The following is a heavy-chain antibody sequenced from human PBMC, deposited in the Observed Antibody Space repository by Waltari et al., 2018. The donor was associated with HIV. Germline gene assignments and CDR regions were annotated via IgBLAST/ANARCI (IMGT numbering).Heavy chain of an antibody. V-gene: IGHV5-51*03. CDR2: VYPADSDT. CDR3: ARRLVGADAFEI. Sequence: EVQLVQSGAEVKKPGDSLKISCQASGYSFTSYWVGWVRQTAENGLEWMGIVYPADSDTTYNPSFRGQVTISVDTSVNTAYLQWGRLKVSDSATYFCARRLVGADAFEIWGQGTVVIVSS. CDR1: GYSFTSYW. J-gene: IGHJ3*02. D-gene: IGHD1-26*01.